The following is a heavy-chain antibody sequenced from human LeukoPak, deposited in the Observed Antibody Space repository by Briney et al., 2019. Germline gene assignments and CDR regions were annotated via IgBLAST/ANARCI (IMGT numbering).Heavy chain of an antibody. CDR1: GCTISSYY. CDR3: ASHGPTVFFDY. J-gene: IGHJ4*02. Sequence: SETLTLTCTASGCTISSYYRNWIRQPPGKGLEWIGYIYYSGSTNYNPSLKSRVTMSVDTSKIQFSLKLSSETAADTAVYYCASHGPTVFFDYWGQGILVTVSS. CDR2: IYYSGST. V-gene: IGHV4-59*01. D-gene: IGHD3-16*01.